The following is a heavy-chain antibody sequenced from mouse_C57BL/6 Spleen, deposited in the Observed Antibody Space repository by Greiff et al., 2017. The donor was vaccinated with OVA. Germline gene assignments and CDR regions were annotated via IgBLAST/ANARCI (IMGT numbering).Heavy chain of an antibody. Sequence: VQLVESGAELAKPGASVKLSCKASGYTFTSYWMHWVKQRPGQGLEWIGYINPSSGYTKYNQKFKDKATLTADKSSSTAYMQLSSLTYEDSAVYYCARGAYDYDGGNAMDYWGQGTSVTVSS. J-gene: IGHJ4*01. CDR2: INPSSGYT. CDR1: GYTFTSYW. CDR3: ARGAYDYDGGNAMDY. D-gene: IGHD2-4*01. V-gene: IGHV1-7*01.